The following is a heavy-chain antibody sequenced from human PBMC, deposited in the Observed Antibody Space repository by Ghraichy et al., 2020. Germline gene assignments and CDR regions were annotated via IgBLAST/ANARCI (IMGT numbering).Heavy chain of an antibody. V-gene: IGHV3-23*01. CDR3: AKRRGSVVVIINDAFDI. J-gene: IGHJ3*02. CDR2: ISGSGGST. Sequence: RGSLRLSCAASGFTFSSYAMSWVRQAPGKGLEWVSAISGSGGSTYYADSVKGRFTISRDNSKNTLYLQMNSLRAEDTAVYYCAKRRGSVVVIINDAFDIWGQGTMVTVSS. CDR1: GFTFSSYA. D-gene: IGHD3-22*01.